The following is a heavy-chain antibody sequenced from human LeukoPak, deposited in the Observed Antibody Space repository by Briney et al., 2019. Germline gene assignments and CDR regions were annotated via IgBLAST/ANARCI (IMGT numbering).Heavy chain of an antibody. V-gene: IGHV1-2*02. CDR3: ARATAFLLWFGELMGAFDI. J-gene: IGHJ3*02. CDR1: GYTFTGYY. CDR2: INPNSGGT. D-gene: IGHD3-10*01. Sequence: ASVKVSCKASGYTFTGYYMHWVRQAPGQGLEWMGWINPNSGGTNYAQKFQDRVTMTRDTSISTAHMELSRLRSDDTAVYYCARATAFLLWFGELMGAFDIWGQGTMVTVSS.